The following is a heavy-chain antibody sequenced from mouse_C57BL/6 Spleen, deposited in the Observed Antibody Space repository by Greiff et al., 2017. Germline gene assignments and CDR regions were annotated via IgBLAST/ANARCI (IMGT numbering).Heavy chain of an antibody. Sequence: VQLQQSGPELVKPGASVKISCKASGYSFTGYYMNWVKQSPEKSLEWIGEINPSTGGTTYNQKFKAKATLTVDTSSSTAYIQLKSLTSEDSAVYYCARDAMDYWGQGTSVTVSS. CDR1: GYSFTGYY. CDR2: INPSTGGT. CDR3: ARDAMDY. V-gene: IGHV1-42*01. J-gene: IGHJ4*01.